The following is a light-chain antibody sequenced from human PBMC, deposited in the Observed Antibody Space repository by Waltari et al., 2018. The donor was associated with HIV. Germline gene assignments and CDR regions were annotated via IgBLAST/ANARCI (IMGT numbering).Light chain of an antibody. CDR1: QGISTW. J-gene: IGKJ5*01. CDR3: QQTNSFPFT. Sequence: DIQMTPSPSSVSASVGDRVTLTCRATQGISTWLAWYQPKPGKGPKLLISGASNLEPGVPSRFSGSGSGTSFSLTITSLQADDFAIYYCQQTNSFPFTFGQGTRLEIK. V-gene: IGKV1-12*01. CDR2: GAS.